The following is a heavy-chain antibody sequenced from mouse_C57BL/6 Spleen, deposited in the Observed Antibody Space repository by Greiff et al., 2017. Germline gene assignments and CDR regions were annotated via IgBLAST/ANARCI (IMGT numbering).Heavy chain of an antibody. J-gene: IGHJ1*03. V-gene: IGHV14-4*01. CDR1: GFNIKDDY. CDR2: IDPENGDT. Sequence: EVQLQQSGAELVRPGASVKLSCPASGFNIKDDYMHWVKQRPEQGLEWIGWIDPENGDTEYASKFQGKATITADTSSNTAYLQLSSLTSEDTAVYYCTRLWLRRDWYFDVWGTGTTVTVSS. D-gene: IGHD2-2*01. CDR3: TRLWLRRDWYFDV.